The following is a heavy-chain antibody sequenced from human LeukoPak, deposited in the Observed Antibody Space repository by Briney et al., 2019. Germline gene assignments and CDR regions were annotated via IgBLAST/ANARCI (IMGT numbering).Heavy chain of an antibody. V-gene: IGHV3-23*01. D-gene: IGHD5-12*01. CDR3: ARDGYNNYWYIDF. CDR1: GFSFRFYA. Sequence: GGSLRLSCAASGFSFRFYAMSWVRQAPGKGLEWVSAIGGSGGKTHYAESVRGRFTISRDNSKNTLSLQMTSLRAEDTAISYCARDGYNNYWYIDFWGQGTLVTVSS. J-gene: IGHJ4*02. CDR2: IGGSGGKT.